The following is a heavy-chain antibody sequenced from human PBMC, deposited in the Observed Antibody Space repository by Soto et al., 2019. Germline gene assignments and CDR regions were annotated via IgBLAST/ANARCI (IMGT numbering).Heavy chain of an antibody. V-gene: IGHV1-2*02. Sequence: ASVKVSCKASGYTFTGYYLYWVRRAPGQGLEWLGWINPNSRGTNYAQKFQGRVTMTSDTSISTAYMELSRLTCDDTAVYYCARDYPPREYSSSWYVSWGQGT. D-gene: IGHD6-13*01. CDR3: ARDYPPREYSSSWYVS. J-gene: IGHJ5*01. CDR2: INPNSRGT. CDR1: GYTFTGYY.